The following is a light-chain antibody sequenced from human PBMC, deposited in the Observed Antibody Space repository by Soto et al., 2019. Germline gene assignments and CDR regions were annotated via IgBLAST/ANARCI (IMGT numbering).Light chain of an antibody. J-gene: IGLJ2*01. Sequence: QSALTQPPSASGSPGQSVTISCTGTSSDVGGYNYVSWYQQHAGKVPKLIIYEVSERPSGFPDRFSGSKSGNTASLRVSGLLTEDEADYYCSSYAGNNRLIFGGGTKVTVL. CDR3: SSYAGNNRLI. CDR2: EVS. V-gene: IGLV2-8*01. CDR1: SSDVGGYNY.